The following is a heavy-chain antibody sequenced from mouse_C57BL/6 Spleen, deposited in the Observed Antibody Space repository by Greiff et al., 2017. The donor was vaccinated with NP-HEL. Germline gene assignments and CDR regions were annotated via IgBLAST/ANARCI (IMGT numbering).Heavy chain of an antibody. CDR3: TPSITTVVAPAMGY. Sequence: VQLQQPGAELVKPGASVKLSCKASGYTFTSYWMHWVKQRPEQGLEWIGRIDPEDGDTEYAPKFQGKATMTADTSSNTAYLQLSSLTSEDTAVYYCTPSITTVVAPAMGYWGQVTSVTVAS. CDR2: IDPEDGDT. D-gene: IGHD1-1*01. V-gene: IGHV14-1*01. CDR1: GYTFTSYW. J-gene: IGHJ4*01.